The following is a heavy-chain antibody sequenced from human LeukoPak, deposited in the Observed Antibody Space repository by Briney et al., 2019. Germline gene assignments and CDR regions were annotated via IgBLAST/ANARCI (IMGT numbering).Heavy chain of an antibody. J-gene: IGHJ5*02. CDR2: ISAYNGNT. CDR1: GYTFTSYG. CDR3: ARDDGYCSGGSCLFDP. D-gene: IGHD2-15*01. Sequence: ASVKVSCKASGYTFTSYGISWVRQAPGQGLEWMGWISAYNGNTNYAQKLQGRVTMTTDTSTSTAYMELRSLRSDDTAVYYCARDDGYCSGGSCLFDPWGQGTLVTVSS. V-gene: IGHV1-18*01.